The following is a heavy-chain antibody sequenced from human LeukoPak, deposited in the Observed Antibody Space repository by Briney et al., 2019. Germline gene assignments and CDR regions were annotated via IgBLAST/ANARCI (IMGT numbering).Heavy chain of an antibody. D-gene: IGHD6-13*01. J-gene: IGHJ4*02. CDR1: GFTFSSYA. V-gene: IGHV3-23*01. Sequence: GGSLRLSCAASGFTFSSYAMSWVRQAPGKGLEWVSAISGSGGSTYYADSVKGRFTISRDNSKNTLYLQMNSLRAEDTAVYYCAKSRQQLVTPSLFDYWGQGTLVTVSS. CDR2: ISGSGGST. CDR3: AKSRQQLVTPSLFDY.